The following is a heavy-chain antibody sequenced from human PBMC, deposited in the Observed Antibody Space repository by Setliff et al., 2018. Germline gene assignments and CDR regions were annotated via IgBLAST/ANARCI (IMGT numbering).Heavy chain of an antibody. D-gene: IGHD3-16*01. CDR2: IKQDGSEK. Sequence: GGSLRLSCAASGFTFSIYSMSWVRQAPGRGLEWVANIKQDGSEKYYVDSVKGRFTISRDNAKNSLYLQMNSLRAEDTAVYYCARDGGEYWGQGTLVTVSS. CDR3: ARDGGEY. V-gene: IGHV3-7*01. J-gene: IGHJ4*02. CDR1: GFTFSIYS.